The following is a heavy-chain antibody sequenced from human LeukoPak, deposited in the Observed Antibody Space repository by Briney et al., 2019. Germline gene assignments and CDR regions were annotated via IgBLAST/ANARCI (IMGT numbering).Heavy chain of an antibody. D-gene: IGHD3-10*01. V-gene: IGHV3-23*01. CDR1: GFTFIIYA. CDR3: ATYEGIGAR. Sequence: GGSLRLSSAASGFTFIIYAMSCGRQAPGKGRECVSAISSRSGDTYYAASVKGRVTISRDNSKNTLYLQINTQRAEDTDVYYCATYEGIGARGGQGTLATVSS. J-gene: IGHJ4*02. CDR2: ISSRSGDT.